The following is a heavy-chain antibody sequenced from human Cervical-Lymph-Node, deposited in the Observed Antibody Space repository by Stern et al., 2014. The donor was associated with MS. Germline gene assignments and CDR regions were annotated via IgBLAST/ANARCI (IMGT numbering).Heavy chain of an antibody. V-gene: IGHV4-31*01. CDR2: IYYSGST. D-gene: IGHD3-10*01. CDR1: GGSISSGGYY. Sequence: QVQLQESGPGLVKPSQTLSLTCTVSGGSISSGGYYWSWIRQHPGKGLEXIGYIYYSGSTYYNPSLKSLVTISVDTSKNQFSLKLSSVTAADTAVYYCARVIETYYYGSGRQYYFDYWGQGTLVTVSS. CDR3: ARVIETYYYGSGRQYYFDY. J-gene: IGHJ4*02.